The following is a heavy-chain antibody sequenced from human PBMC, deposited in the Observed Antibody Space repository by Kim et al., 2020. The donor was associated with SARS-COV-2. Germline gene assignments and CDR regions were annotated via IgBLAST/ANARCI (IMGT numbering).Heavy chain of an antibody. J-gene: IGHJ4*02. D-gene: IGHD3-22*01. CDR2: FDPEDGET. CDR1: GYTLTELS. CDR3: ATSVIGSGYLDY. V-gene: IGHV1-24*01. Sequence: ASVKVSCKVSGYTLTELSMHWVRQAPGKGLEWMGGFDPEDGETIYAQKFQGRVTMTEDTSTDTAYMELSSLRSEDTAVYYCATSVIGSGYLDYWGQGTLVTVSS.